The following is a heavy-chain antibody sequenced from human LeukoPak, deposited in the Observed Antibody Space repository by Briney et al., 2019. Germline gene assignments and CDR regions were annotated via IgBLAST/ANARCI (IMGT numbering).Heavy chain of an antibody. Sequence: GGSLRLSCVGSGFTFIDHYMDRVRQAPGKGLEWVARSRNKANSYTTQYAASVKGRFTISRDDSKNSLYLQMNSLKTEDTAVYYCAISSGWYYFDYWGQGTLVTISS. CDR2: SRNKANSYTT. V-gene: IGHV3-72*01. D-gene: IGHD6-19*01. CDR3: AISSGWYYFDY. J-gene: IGHJ4*02. CDR1: GFTFIDHY.